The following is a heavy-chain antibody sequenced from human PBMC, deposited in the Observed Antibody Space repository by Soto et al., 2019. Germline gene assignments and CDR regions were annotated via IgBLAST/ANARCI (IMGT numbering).Heavy chain of an antibody. CDR3: ARLRLRELSLPGRYYYYGMDV. V-gene: IGHV4-59*08. CDR2: IYYSGST. J-gene: IGHJ6*02. Sequence: SETLSLTCTVSGGSISSYYWSWIRQPPGKGLELIGYIYYSGSTNYNPSLKSRVTISVDTSKNQFSLKLSSVTAADTAVYYCARLRLRELSLPGRYYYYGMDVWGQGTTVTVS. D-gene: IGHD3-16*02. CDR1: GGSISSYY.